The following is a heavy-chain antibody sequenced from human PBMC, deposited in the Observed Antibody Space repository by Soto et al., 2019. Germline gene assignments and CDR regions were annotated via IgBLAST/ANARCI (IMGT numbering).Heavy chain of an antibody. CDR3: ARDSSRLDY. Sequence: DVQLVESGGGSVQPGGSLRLSCAASRFTFSSYSMNWVRQAPGKGLEWVSYISSSSITIYYADSVKGRFTISRDNAKNSLYLQMSSLRAEDTAVDYCARDSSRLDYWGQGTLVTVSS. CDR2: ISSSSITI. J-gene: IGHJ4*02. V-gene: IGHV3-48*01. CDR1: RFTFSSYS.